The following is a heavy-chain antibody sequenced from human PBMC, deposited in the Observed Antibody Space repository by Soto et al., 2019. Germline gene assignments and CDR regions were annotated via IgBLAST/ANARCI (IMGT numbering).Heavy chain of an antibody. Sequence: PSETLSLTCAVYGGSFSGYYWSWIRQPPGKGLEWIGEINHSGSTNYNPSLKSRVTISVDTSKNQFSLKLSSVTAADTAVYYCARARTVVPAAIGHLSGWSAYYYYGMDVWGQGTTVTVSS. CDR3: ARARTVVPAAIGHLSGWSAYYYYGMDV. CDR1: GGSFSGYY. V-gene: IGHV4-34*01. CDR2: INHSGST. J-gene: IGHJ6*02. D-gene: IGHD2-2*02.